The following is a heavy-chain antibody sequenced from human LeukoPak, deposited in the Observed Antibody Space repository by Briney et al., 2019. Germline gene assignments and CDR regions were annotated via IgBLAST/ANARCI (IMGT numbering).Heavy chain of an antibody. CDR2: IYSGGST. CDR1: GFTVSSNY. Sequence: GGSLRLSCAASGFTVSSNYMTWVRQAPGKGLEWVSVIYSGGSTYYADSVKGRSTISRDNSKNTLYLQMNSLRAEDTAVYYCTRNWGSDNWFDPWGQGTLVTVSS. J-gene: IGHJ5*02. D-gene: IGHD7-27*01. CDR3: TRNWGSDNWFDP. V-gene: IGHV3-53*01.